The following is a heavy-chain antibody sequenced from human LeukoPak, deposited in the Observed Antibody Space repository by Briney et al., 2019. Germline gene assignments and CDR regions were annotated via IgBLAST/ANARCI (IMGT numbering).Heavy chain of an antibody. CDR1: GGSISTYY. D-gene: IGHD1-26*01. Sequence: SETLSLTCTASGGSISTYYCNWIRQPAGKGLEWIGRIYTSGSANYNPSLKSRVTMSVDTSKNQFSLKLSSLTAADTAVYYCARQSRATLEFDYWGQGTLVTVSS. V-gene: IGHV4-4*07. CDR3: ARQSRATLEFDY. J-gene: IGHJ4*02. CDR2: IYTSGSA.